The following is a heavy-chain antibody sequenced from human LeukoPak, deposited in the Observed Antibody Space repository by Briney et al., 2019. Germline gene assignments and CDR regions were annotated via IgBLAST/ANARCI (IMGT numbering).Heavy chain of an antibody. CDR3: ARDLPWFDP. CDR2: IYYSGST. J-gene: IGHJ5*02. CDR1: GGSISSYY. V-gene: IGHV4-59*01. Sequence: SETLPLTCTVSGGSISSYYWSWIRQPPGKGLEWIGYIYYSGSTNYNPSLKSRVTISVDTSKNQFSLKLSSVTAADTAVYYCARDLPWFDPWGQGTLVTVSS.